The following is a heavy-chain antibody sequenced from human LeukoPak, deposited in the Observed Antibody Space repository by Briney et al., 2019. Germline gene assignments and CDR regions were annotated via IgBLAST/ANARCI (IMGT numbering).Heavy chain of an antibody. CDR2: IIPIFGTA. Sequence: SVKVSCKASGGTFSSYAISWVRQAPGQGLEWMGGIIPIFGTANYAQKFQGRVTITADKSTSTAYMELSSLRSEDTAVYYCAREASSGWSIDYWGQGTLVTVSS. V-gene: IGHV1-69*06. CDR3: AREASSGWSIDY. D-gene: IGHD6-19*01. J-gene: IGHJ4*02. CDR1: GGTFSSYA.